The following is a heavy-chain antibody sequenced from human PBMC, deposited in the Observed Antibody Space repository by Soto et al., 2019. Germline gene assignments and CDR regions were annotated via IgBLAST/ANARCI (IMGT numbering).Heavy chain of an antibody. V-gene: IGHV1-69*13. D-gene: IGHD3-22*01. CDR2: IIPIFGTA. J-gene: IGHJ4*02. CDR3: ARRRSHYYDSSGYDY. CDR1: GGTFSSYA. Sequence: GASVKVSCKASGGTFSSYAISWVRQAPGQGLEWMGGIIPIFGTANYAQKFQGRVTITADESTSTAYMELSSLRSEDTAVYYCARRRSHYYDSSGYDYWGQGTLVTVSS.